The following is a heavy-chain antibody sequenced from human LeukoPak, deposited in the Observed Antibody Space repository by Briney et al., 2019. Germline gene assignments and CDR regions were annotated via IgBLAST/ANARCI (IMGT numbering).Heavy chain of an antibody. CDR1: GFTFSSYD. CDR2: IGTAGDT. CDR3: ARGPRSGSRFDY. D-gene: IGHD3-10*01. Sequence: PGGSLRLSCAASGFTFSSYDMHWVRQATGKGLEWVSAIGTAGDTYYPGPVEGRSPLSREHAKNSSYPQMNSLRAGDPAVYYCARGPRSGSRFDYWGQAALVTVSS. V-gene: IGHV3-13*01. J-gene: IGHJ4*02.